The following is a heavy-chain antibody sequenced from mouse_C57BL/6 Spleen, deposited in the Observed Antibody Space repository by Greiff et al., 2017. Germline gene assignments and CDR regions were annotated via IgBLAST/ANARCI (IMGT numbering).Heavy chain of an antibody. V-gene: IGHV1-82*01. J-gene: IGHJ2*01. D-gene: IGHD1-1*01. CDR3: VGEALLLRYFDY. CDR2: IYPGDGYT. CDR1: GYAFSSSW. Sequence: QVQLQQSGPELVKPGASVKISCKASGYAFSSSWMTWVKQRPGTGLEWLGRIYPGDGYTNYNGKFKGKATLTADNSSSTAYMQLSSLTSEDSAVYFCVGEALLLRYFDYWGQGTTLTVSS.